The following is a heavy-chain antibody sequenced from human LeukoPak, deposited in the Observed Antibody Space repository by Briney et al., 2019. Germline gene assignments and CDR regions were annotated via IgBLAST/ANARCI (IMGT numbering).Heavy chain of an antibody. V-gene: IGHV4-31*03. CDR3: ASFNYYDSSGYYVDY. CDR2: IYYSGST. Sequence: SGTLSLTCTVSGDSINSLDLWSWVRQHPGKGLEWIGYIYYSGSTYYNPSLKSRVTISVDTSKNQFSLKLSSVTAADTAVYYCASFNYYDSSGYYVDYWGQGTLVTVSS. J-gene: IGHJ4*02. D-gene: IGHD3-22*01. CDR1: GDSINSLDL.